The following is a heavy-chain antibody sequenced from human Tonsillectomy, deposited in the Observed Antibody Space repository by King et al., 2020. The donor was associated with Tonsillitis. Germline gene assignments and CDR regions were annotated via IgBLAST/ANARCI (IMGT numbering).Heavy chain of an antibody. CDR3: ARTLPVYVTAFYGMDV. D-gene: IGHD2-8*01. V-gene: IGHV3-30*04. CDR2: LAYDESKQ. Sequence: VQLVESGGGVVHPGSSLRLSCAASGFTFRNYAMNWVRQAPGKGLEWVAVLAYDESKQYYADSVKGRFTISRDISKDTLYLQFNSLRVEDTAVYYCARTLPVYVTAFYGMDVWGQGTTVTVSS. J-gene: IGHJ6*02. CDR1: GFTFRNYA.